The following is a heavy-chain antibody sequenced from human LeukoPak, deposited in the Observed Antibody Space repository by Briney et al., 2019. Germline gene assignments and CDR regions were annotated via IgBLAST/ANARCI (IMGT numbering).Heavy chain of an antibody. V-gene: IGHV4-39*07. CDR2: IYYSGST. CDR3: ARVVAGGWFDP. CDR1: AGSIISSSKF. D-gene: IGHD2-15*01. Sequence: SETLSLTCTVSAGSIISSSKFWGWIRQSPGKGLEWIGSIYYSGSTDYNPSLKSRVTILVDTSKNQFSLKLSSVTAADTAVYYCARVVAGGWFDPWGQGTLVTVSS. J-gene: IGHJ5*02.